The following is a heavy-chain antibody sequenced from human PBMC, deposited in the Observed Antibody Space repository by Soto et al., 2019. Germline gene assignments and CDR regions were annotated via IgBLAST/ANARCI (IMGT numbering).Heavy chain of an antibody. CDR1: GFTFSSYA. Sequence: EVQLLESGGGLVQPGGSLRLSCAASGFTFSSYAMTWVRQAPGKGLEWVSAITGSGVSTYHADSVKGRFTISRDNSANSLYLQMNGLSAEDTAVYYCAKDAKTTSGWLLDSWGPGTLVTVSS. CDR2: ITGSGVST. V-gene: IGHV3-23*01. CDR3: AKDAKTTSGWLLDS. D-gene: IGHD6-19*01. J-gene: IGHJ4*02.